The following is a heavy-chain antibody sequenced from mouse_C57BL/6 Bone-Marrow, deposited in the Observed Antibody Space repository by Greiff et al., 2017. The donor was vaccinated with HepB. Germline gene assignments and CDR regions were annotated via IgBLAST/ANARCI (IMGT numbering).Heavy chain of an antibody. V-gene: IGHV1-39*01. CDR3: ARSGWLSDYLDY. Sequence: EVHLVESGPELVKPGASVKISCKASGYSFTDYNMSWVKQSNGKSLEWIGVINPNYGTTSYNQKFKGKATLTVDQSSSTAYMQLNSLTSEDSAVYYWARSGWLSDYLDYWGQGTTLTVS. D-gene: IGHD1-1*02. J-gene: IGHJ2*01. CDR1: GYSFTDYN. CDR2: INPNYGTT.